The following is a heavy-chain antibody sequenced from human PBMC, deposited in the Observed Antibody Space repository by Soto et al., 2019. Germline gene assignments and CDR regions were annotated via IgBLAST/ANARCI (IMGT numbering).Heavy chain of an antibody. V-gene: IGHV3-30-3*01. CDR2: ISFDGSNT. Sequence: GGSLRLSCAASGFTFSIYALHWVRQAPGKGLEWVAVISFDGSNTLYADSVKGRFTISRDNSKNTLYVQMNSLRGEDTAVYYCARGRYCSGTSCYTDYYFGMDAWGQGTTVTVSS. J-gene: IGHJ6*02. CDR1: GFTFSIYA. D-gene: IGHD2-2*02. CDR3: ARGRYCSGTSCYTDYYFGMDA.